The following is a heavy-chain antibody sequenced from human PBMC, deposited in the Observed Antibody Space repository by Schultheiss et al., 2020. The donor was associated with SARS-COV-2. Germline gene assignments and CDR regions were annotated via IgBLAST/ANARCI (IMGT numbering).Heavy chain of an antibody. CDR2: IYYSGST. J-gene: IGHJ4*02. V-gene: IGHV4-34*01. Sequence: SETLSLTCAVYGGSFSGHYWSWIRQHPGKGLEWIGSIYYSGSTYYNPSLKSRVTISVDTSKNQFSLKLSSVTAADTAVYYCARRDTIVGAIAYFDYWGQGTLVTVSS. CDR3: ARRDTIVGAIAYFDY. CDR1: GGSFSGHY. D-gene: IGHD1-26*01.